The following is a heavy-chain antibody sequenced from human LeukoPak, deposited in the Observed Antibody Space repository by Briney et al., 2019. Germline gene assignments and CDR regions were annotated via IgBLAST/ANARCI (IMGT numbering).Heavy chain of an antibody. V-gene: IGHV3-7*02. CDR3: AGGEYAGY. CDR1: GFXFSAYW. Sequence: PGGSLRLSCAASGFXFSAYWMNWVRQAPGRGLEWVCHIKQDGSEQYYVDSVKGRFTISRDNAKNSLYLQMNSLRAEDTAVYYCAGGEYAGYWGQGTLVTVSS. CDR2: IKQDGSEQ. J-gene: IGHJ4*02. D-gene: IGHD4-17*01.